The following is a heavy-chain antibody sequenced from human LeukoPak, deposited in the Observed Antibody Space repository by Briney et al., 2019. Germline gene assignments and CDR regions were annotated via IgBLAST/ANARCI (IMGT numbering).Heavy chain of an antibody. V-gene: IGHV1-18*01. J-gene: IGHJ4*02. CDR1: GYTFTSYG. D-gene: IGHD4-17*01. Sequence: ASVKVSCKASGYTFTSYGISWVQQAPGQGLEWMGWISAYNGDTNYAQKFQGRVTMTTEKSTTTAYMELRSLRSDDTAMYYCARTLVGFNTVTPSDVRYWGQGTLVTVSS. CDR3: ARTLVGFNTVTPSDVRY. CDR2: ISAYNGDT.